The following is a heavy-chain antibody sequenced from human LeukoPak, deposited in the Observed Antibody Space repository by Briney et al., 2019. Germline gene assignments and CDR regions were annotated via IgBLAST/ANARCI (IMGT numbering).Heavy chain of an antibody. CDR1: GGSISSYY. D-gene: IGHD3-22*01. J-gene: IGHJ2*01. V-gene: IGHV4-59*08. CDR2: IYYSGST. Sequence: SETLSLTCTVSGGSISSYYWSWIRQPPGKGLEWIGYIYYSGSTNYNPSLKSRVTISIDTSKNQFSLKLSSVTAADTAVYYCARTYHYDSTGYYWYFDLWGRGTLVTVSS. CDR3: ARTYHYDSTGYYWYFDL.